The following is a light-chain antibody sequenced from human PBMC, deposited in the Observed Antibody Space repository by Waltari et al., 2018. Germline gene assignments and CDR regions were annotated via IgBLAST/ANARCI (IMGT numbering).Light chain of an antibody. CDR2: DAS. CDR1: QDITNY. V-gene: IGKV1-33*01. Sequence: DIQLTQSPSSLSASVGDRVTIASLASQDITNYLNWYKQKPGKAPKLLIHDASNLETGVPSRFSGSQSGTVFTFSISSLQPEDVATYYCQRYDNLPIFAFGPGTKVDIK. J-gene: IGKJ3*01. CDR3: QRYDNLPIFA.